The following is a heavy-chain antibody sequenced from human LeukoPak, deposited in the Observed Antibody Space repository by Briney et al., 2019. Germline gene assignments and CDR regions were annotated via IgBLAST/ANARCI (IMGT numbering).Heavy chain of an antibody. CDR2: IGSGGGST. CDR3: AGSPLSVSGYLDY. Sequence: PGGSLRLSCATSGFTFSNFAMIWVRQAPGKGLEWVSVIGSGGGSTYYADSVKGRFTISRDISKNTLYLRMNSLRAEDTAVYYCAGSPLSVSGYLDYWGQGTLVTVSS. CDR1: GFTFSNFA. J-gene: IGHJ4*02. D-gene: IGHD6-25*01. V-gene: IGHV3-23*01.